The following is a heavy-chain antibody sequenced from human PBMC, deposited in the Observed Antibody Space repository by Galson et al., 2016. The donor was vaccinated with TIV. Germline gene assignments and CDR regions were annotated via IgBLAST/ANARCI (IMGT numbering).Heavy chain of an antibody. J-gene: IGHJ3*02. D-gene: IGHD3-22*01. Sequence: SLRLSCAASGFTFSSYGMHWVRQAPGKGLEWVAVVWYDGSNKFHADSVKGRFTISRDNSKKTLYLQMDSLRAEDTAVYYCAKSFQYFYDNSGYFPYGFHIWGRGTMVTVSS. CDR3: AKSFQYFYDNSGYFPYGFHI. CDR2: VWYDGSNK. CDR1: GFTFSSYG. V-gene: IGHV3-33*06.